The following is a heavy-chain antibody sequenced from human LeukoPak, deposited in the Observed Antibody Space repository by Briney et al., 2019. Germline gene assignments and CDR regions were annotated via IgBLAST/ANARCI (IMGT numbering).Heavy chain of an antibody. CDR1: GGSISSYY. CDR3: ARGGGGNADWFDP. Sequence: SETLSLTCTVSGGSISSYYWSWIRQPPGKGLEWIGYIYYSGSTNYNPSLKSRVTISVDTPKNQFSLKLSSVTAADTAVYYCARGGGGNADWFDPWGQGTLVTVSS. CDR2: IYYSGST. J-gene: IGHJ5*02. V-gene: IGHV4-59*01. D-gene: IGHD4-23*01.